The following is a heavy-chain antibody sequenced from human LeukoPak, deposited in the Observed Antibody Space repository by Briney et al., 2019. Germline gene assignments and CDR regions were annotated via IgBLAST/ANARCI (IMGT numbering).Heavy chain of an antibody. D-gene: IGHD4-11*01. CDR1: GFTFSNYW. V-gene: IGHV3-7*01. Sequence: PGGSLTLSCATSGFTFSNYWISSARQAPGKWLEWVANMKEDGSEINYVDSVKGRFTISRDNAQDSLYLQMNSLRAEDTAGDYCVRDRGYSNFDYWGEGTLVTVSS. J-gene: IGHJ4*02. CDR2: MKEDGSEI. CDR3: VRDRGYSNFDY.